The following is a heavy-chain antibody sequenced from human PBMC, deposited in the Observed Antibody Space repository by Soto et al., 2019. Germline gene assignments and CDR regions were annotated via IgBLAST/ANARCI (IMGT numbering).Heavy chain of an antibody. CDR3: ARHSWWLYYFDY. CDR1: GGSISSSGYY. V-gene: IGHV4-39*01. Sequence: SETLSLSWTVSGGSISSSGYYWGWIRQPPGKGLEWIGSIYYSGSTYYNPSLKSRVTISVDTSKNQFSLKLSSVTAADTAVYYCARHSWWLYYFDYWGQGTLVSVSS. CDR2: IYYSGST. D-gene: IGHD2-15*01. J-gene: IGHJ4*02.